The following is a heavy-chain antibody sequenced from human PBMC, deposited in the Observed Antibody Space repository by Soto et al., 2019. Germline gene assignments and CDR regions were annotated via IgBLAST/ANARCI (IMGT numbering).Heavy chain of an antibody. CDR1: GYTFTSYY. CDR2: INPSGGST. D-gene: IGHD2-15*01. CDR3: ARVARGVVVAAIFSYHYYMDV. V-gene: IGHV1-46*03. Sequence: ASVKVSCKASGYTFTSYYMHWVRQAPGQGLEWMGIINPSGGSTSYAQKFQGRVTMTRDTSTSTVYMELSSLRSEDTAVYYCARVARGVVVAAIFSYHYYMDVWGKGTTVTVSS. J-gene: IGHJ6*03.